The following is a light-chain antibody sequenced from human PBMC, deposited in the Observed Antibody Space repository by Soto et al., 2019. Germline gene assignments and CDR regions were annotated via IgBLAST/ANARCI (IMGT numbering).Light chain of an antibody. J-gene: IGKJ4*01. CDR2: LGS. CDR1: QSLLHSNVYNY. V-gene: IGKV2-28*01. CDR3: MQALQTPLT. Sequence: EIVMTQSTLSLPVTPGEPASISCRSSQSLLHSNVYNYLDWYLQKPGQSPQLLIYLGSNRASGVPDRFSGSGSGTDFTLKISRVEAEDVGVYYCMQALQTPLTFGGGTKVDIK.